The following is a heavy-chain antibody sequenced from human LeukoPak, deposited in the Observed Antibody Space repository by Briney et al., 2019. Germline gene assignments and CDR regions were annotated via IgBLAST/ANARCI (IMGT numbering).Heavy chain of an antibody. V-gene: IGHV3-23*01. D-gene: IGHD2-21*01. CDR2: TSGSADST. J-gene: IGHJ4*02. CDR3: AKVADVYSVYYFDS. Sequence: ETLSLTCAVSGGSISSSNWWGWVRQPPGKGLEWVSATSGSADSTHYADSVRGRFTISRDNSKNILYLQMNILRAEDTALYYCAKVADVYSVYYFDSWGPGTLVTVSS. CDR1: GGSISSSN.